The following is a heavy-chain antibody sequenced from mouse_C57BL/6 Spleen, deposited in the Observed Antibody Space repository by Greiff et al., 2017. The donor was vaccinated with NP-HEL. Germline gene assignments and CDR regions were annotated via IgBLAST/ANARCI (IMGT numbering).Heavy chain of an antibody. D-gene: IGHD3-3*01. CDR3: ARGAGRYAMDY. CDR2: IDPSDSYT. Sequence: VQLQQPGAELVMPGASVKLSCKASGYTFTSYWMHWVKQRPGQGLEWIGEIDPSDSYTNYNQKFKGKSTLTVDKSSSTAYMQLSSLTSEDSAVYYCARGAGRYAMDYWGQGTSVTVSS. V-gene: IGHV1-69*01. CDR1: GYTFTSYW. J-gene: IGHJ4*01.